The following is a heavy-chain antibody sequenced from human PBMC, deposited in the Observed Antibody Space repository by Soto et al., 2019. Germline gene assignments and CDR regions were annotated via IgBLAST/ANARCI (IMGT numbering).Heavy chain of an antibody. CDR2: ISAYNGNT. CDR1: GYTFTSYG. CDR3: ARDYYDSSGPPLYGMDV. J-gene: IGHJ6*02. D-gene: IGHD3-22*01. Sequence: GASVKVSCKASGYTFTSYGISWVRQAPGQGLEWMGWISAYNGNTNYAQKLQGRVTMTTDTSTSTAYMELRSLRSEDTALYYCARDYYDSSGPPLYGMDVWGQGTTVTVSS. V-gene: IGHV1-18*01.